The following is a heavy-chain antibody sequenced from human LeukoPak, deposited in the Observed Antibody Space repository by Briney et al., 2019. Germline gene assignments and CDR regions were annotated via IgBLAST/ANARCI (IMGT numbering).Heavy chain of an antibody. CDR2: IKSDGIST. CDR3: ARDVAPLDWLGV. J-gene: IGHJ6*02. V-gene: IGHV3-74*01. Sequence: GGSLRLSCAASGFTLTTYWMHWVRQPPGKGLVWVSRIKSDGISTSYADSVKGRFTISRDNAKNTLYLQMNSLRAEDTAVYYCARDVAPLDWLGVWGQGTTVTVSS. CDR1: GFTLTTYW. D-gene: IGHD3-9*01.